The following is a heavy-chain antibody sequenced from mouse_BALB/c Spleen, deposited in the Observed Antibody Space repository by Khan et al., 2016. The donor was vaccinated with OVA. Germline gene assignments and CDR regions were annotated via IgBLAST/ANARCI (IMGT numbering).Heavy chain of an antibody. CDR1: GYTFTSYT. Sequence: QVQLQQSGAELARPGASVKMSCKASGYTFTSYTIHWIKKRPGQGLEWIGYINPSNGYTNYNQKFKDKATLTTDKSSTTDYLQLSSMTSDDSAVYNCVRDEAYHRNDCWFAYWGQGTLVTVSA. CDR2: INPSNGYT. D-gene: IGHD2-14*01. V-gene: IGHV1-4*01. J-gene: IGHJ3*01. CDR3: VRDEAYHRNDCWFAY.